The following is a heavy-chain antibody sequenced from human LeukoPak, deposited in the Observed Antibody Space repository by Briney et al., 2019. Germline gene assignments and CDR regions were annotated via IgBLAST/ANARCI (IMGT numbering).Heavy chain of an antibody. CDR3: ARWDGTSDY. CDR2: ISSSGSTI. J-gene: IGHJ4*02. CDR1: GFTFSSYE. V-gene: IGHV3-48*03. Sequence: PGGSLRLSCAASGFTFSSYEMNWVRQAPGKGLEWVSYISSSGSTIYYADSVKGRFTISRDNSKNTLYLQMNSLRAEDTAVYYCARWDGTSDYWGQGTLVTVSS. D-gene: IGHD1-1*01.